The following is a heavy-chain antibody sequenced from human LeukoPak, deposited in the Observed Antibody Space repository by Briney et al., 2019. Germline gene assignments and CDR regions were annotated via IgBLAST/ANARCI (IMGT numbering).Heavy chain of an antibody. Sequence: GGSLRLSCAASGFTFSSYAMHWVRQAPGKGLEYVSAISSNGGSTYYANSVKGRFTISRDNSKNTLYLQMGSLRAEDTAVYYCARMSAAPYYYYYYMDVWGKGTTVTVSS. CDR2: ISSNGGST. V-gene: IGHV3-64*01. D-gene: IGHD2-2*01. CDR3: ARMSAAPYYYYYYMDV. J-gene: IGHJ6*03. CDR1: GFTFSSYA.